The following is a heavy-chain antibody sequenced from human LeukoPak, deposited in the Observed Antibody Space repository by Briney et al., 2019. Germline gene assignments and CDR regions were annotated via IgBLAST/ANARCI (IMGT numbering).Heavy chain of an antibody. D-gene: IGHD3-10*01. Sequence: PGGSLRLSGAASGFTFSSYAMSWVRQGPGKGLEWVSAISGGGGYTYYADSVKGRFTISRDNSKSTLYLQMTSLRAGDTAIYYCAKGIYGSGTFYLFDYWGQGTLVTVSS. V-gene: IGHV3-23*01. CDR3: AKGIYGSGTFYLFDY. J-gene: IGHJ4*02. CDR1: GFTFSSYA. CDR2: ISGGGGYT.